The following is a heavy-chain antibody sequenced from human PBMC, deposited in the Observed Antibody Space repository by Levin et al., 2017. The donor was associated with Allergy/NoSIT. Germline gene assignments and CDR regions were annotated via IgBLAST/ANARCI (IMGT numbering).Heavy chain of an antibody. J-gene: IGHJ4*02. CDR3: AKGFVVVVAATNYFDY. Sequence: GGSLRLSCAASGFTFSSYAMSWVRQAPGKGLEWVSAISGSGGSTYYADSVKGRFTISRDNSKTTLYLQLNSLRAADTAVYDCAKGFVVVVAATNYFDYWGQGTLVTVSS. D-gene: IGHD2-15*01. V-gene: IGHV3-23*01. CDR2: ISGSGGST. CDR1: GFTFSSYA.